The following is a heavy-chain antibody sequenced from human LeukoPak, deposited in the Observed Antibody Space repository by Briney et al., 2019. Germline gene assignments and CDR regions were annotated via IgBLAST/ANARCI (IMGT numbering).Heavy chain of an antibody. Sequence: ASVKVSCKVSGYTLTELSMHWVRQAPGKGLEWMGGFDPEDGETIYAQKFQGRVTMTEDTSTDTAYMELSSLRSEDTAVYYCATGGYYDCSGYYMVPLDYWGQGTLVTVSS. CDR1: GYTLTELS. CDR3: ATGGYYDCSGYYMVPLDY. D-gene: IGHD3-22*01. CDR2: FDPEDGET. V-gene: IGHV1-24*01. J-gene: IGHJ4*02.